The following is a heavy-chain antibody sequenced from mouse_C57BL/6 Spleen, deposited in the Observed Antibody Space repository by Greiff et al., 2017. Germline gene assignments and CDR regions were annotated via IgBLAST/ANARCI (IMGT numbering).Heavy chain of an antibody. CDR2: IYPGSGSA. D-gene: IGHD1-1*01. V-gene: IGHV1-55*01. CDR3: ARYYGSSFYAMDD. J-gene: IGHJ4*01. CDR1: GYTFTSSW. Sequence: QVQLQQPGAELVKPGASVKLSCKASGYTFTSSWITWVKQRPGQGLAWIGDIYPGSGSANYNAKFKSKATLTVDTSSSTAYMQLSSQTSEDSAVYYWARYYGSSFYAMDDWGQGTSVTVSS.